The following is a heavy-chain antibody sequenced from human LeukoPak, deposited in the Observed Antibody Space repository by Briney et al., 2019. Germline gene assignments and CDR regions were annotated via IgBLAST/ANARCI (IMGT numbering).Heavy chain of an antibody. CDR2: INPNSGVT. Sequence: ASVKVSCKASGYTFTGYYLHWVRQAPGQGLEWMGWINPNSGVTNSAQKFQDRVTMTGDTSISTAYMELTWLRSDDTAIYYCARGGTMVRGVMGRVGHEHYYMDVWGKRTTVTVSS. D-gene: IGHD3-10*01. V-gene: IGHV1-2*02. CDR1: GYTFTGYY. J-gene: IGHJ6*03. CDR3: ARGGTMVRGVMGRVGHEHYYMDV.